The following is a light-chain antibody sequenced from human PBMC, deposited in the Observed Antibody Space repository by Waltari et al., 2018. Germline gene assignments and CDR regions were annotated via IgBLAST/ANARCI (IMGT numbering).Light chain of an antibody. CDR2: DVN. CDR3: GSYADTSTWV. Sequence: QSVLTQPPSASGSPGQSVTISCTGSSSDVGVYNSVSWYQRHPGKAPKLMIYDVNKRPSGVPDRFSGSKSGNTASLTVSGLQVEDEGDYYCGSYADTSTWVFGGGTSLTVL. J-gene: IGLJ3*02. V-gene: IGLV2-8*01. CDR1: SSDVGVYNS.